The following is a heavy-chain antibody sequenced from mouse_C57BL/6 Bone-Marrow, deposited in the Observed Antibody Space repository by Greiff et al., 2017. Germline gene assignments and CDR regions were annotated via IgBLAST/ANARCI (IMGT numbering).Heavy chain of an antibody. D-gene: IGHD1-1*01. CDR3: ARYYGSSYSYYFDY. V-gene: IGHV1-80*01. Sequence: VQLQQSGAELVKPGASVKISCKASGYAFSSYWMNWVKQRPGKGLEWIGQIYPGDGDTNYNGKFEGKATLTADKSSSTAYMQLSSLTSADSAVYFCARYYGSSYSYYFDYWGQGTTLTVSS. CDR2: IYPGDGDT. CDR1: GYAFSSYW. J-gene: IGHJ2*01.